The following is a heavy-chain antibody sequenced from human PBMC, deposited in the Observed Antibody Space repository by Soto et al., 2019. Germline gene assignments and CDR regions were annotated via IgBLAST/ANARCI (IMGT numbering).Heavy chain of an antibody. CDR1: GYTFTSYY. CDR3: ARDAPAVAGPDY. J-gene: IGHJ4*02. D-gene: IGHD6-19*01. V-gene: IGHV1-46*01. Sequence: QVQLVQSGAEVKKPGASVKVSCKASGYTFTSYYMHWVRQAPGQGLEWMGIINPSGGSTSYAQKFQGRVTMTRDTSTSTGYMELSSLRSEDTAVYYCARDAPAVAGPDYWGQGTLVTVSS. CDR2: INPSGGST.